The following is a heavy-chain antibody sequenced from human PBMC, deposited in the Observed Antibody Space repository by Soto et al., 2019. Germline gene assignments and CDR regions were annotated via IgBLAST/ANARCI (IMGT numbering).Heavy chain of an antibody. J-gene: IGHJ5*02. D-gene: IGHD3-16*01. CDR2: ISSSSSYT. CDR3: ARGYTYDYGWFDP. Sequence: QVQLVESGGGLVKPGGSLRLSCAASGFTFSDYYMSWIRQAPGKGLEWLSYISSSSSYTNYADSVKGRFTISRDSDKNSLYLQMNSLRAEDTAVYYCARGYTYDYGWFDPWGQGTLVTVSS. CDR1: GFTFSDYY. V-gene: IGHV3-11*06.